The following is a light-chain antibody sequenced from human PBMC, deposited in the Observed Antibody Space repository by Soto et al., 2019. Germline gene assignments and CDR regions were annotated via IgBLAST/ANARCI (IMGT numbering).Light chain of an antibody. Sequence: QSALTQPPSASGSPGQSVAISCTGTSSDVGGYNYVSWYQQYPSKAPKLMIYEVNKRPSGVPDRFSGSKSGNTASLTVSGLQAEDEADYYCSSYAGSSNVFGTGTKVTVL. CDR3: SSYAGSSNV. J-gene: IGLJ1*01. CDR1: SSDVGGYNY. V-gene: IGLV2-8*01. CDR2: EVN.